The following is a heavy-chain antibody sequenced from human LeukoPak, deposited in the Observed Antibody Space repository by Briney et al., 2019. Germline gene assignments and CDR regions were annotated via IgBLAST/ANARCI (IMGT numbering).Heavy chain of an antibody. J-gene: IGHJ4*02. V-gene: IGHV4-34*01. CDR3: ARGNLDGFYFDF. CDR2: MHYSGAT. Sequence: SETLSLTCAVSGGSFSGYYWSWIRQPPGKGLEWIGEMHYSGATNYDPTPRSRVTISADTSKNQFSLKLTSVSAADAAVYFCARGNLDGFYFDFWGRGTLVTVSS. D-gene: IGHD5-24*01. CDR1: GGSFSGYY.